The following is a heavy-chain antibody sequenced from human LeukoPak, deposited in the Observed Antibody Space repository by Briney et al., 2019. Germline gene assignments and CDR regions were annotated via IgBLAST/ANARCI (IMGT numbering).Heavy chain of an antibody. CDR3: ARVGWSSDASDI. CDR1: GYTFTSYG. V-gene: IGHV1-18*01. D-gene: IGHD3-3*01. J-gene: IGHJ3*02. CDR2: VSTYDGTT. Sequence: ASVKVSCKASGYTFTSYGIIWVRQAPGQGLEWMGWVSTYDGTTNYKQKLQDRVTLTTDTSTNTAYMELRSLRSDDTAVYYCARVGWSSDASDIWGQGTMVTV.